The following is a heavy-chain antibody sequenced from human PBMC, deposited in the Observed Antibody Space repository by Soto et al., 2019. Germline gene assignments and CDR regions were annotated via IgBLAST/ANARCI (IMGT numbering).Heavy chain of an antibody. D-gene: IGHD3-3*01. J-gene: IGHJ6*02. Sequence: SLRLSCAASGFTFSSYAMSWVRQAPGKGLEWVSAISGSGGSTYYADSVKGRFTISRDNSKNTLYLQMNSLRAEDTAVYYCAKSRVVTSYYYYYGMDVWGQGTTVTVSS. CDR3: AKSRVVTSYYYYYGMDV. CDR1: GFTFSSYA. V-gene: IGHV3-23*01. CDR2: ISGSGGST.